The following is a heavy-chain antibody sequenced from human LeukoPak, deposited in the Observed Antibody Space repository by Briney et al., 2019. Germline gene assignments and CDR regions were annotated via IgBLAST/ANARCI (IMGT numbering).Heavy chain of an antibody. D-gene: IGHD1-26*01. J-gene: IGHJ5*02. Sequence: PSETLSLTCTVSGGSISSGDYYWSWIRQPPGKGLEWIGYIYYSGSTNYNPSLKSRVTISVDTSKNQFSLKLSSVTAADTAVYYCATERVGANWFDPWGQGALVTVSS. CDR1: GGSISSGDYY. V-gene: IGHV4-61*08. CDR3: ATERVGANWFDP. CDR2: IYYSGST.